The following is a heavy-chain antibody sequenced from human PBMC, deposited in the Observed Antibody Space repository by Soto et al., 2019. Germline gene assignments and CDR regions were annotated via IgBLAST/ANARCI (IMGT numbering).Heavy chain of an antibody. CDR3: ARRDSSGFPDY. CDR2: IHPGDSDS. V-gene: IGHV5-51*01. D-gene: IGHD3-22*01. CDR1: GYSFNNNW. Sequence: LGESLKISCKGSGYSFNNNWIGWVRQMPGKGLEWMGIIHPGDSDSRYSPSFQGQVTMSVDKSINTAYLQRSSLKASDTAMYYCARRDSSGFPDYWGHGTLVTVPS. J-gene: IGHJ4*01.